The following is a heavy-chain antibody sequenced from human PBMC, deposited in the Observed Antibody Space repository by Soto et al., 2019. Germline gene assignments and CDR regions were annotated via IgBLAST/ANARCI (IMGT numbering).Heavy chain of an antibody. V-gene: IGHV4-39*07. Sequence: SETLSLTCTVSGGSTRSDNYWSWIRQPPGKGLEWIGHIYYSGNTDYNPSLKSRLAISIDTSKNQFSLKLSSVTAADTAVYYCASQREGYCSGGSCLGTWFYWGQRTLVTASS. CDR2: IYYSGNT. CDR1: GGSTRSDNY. D-gene: IGHD2-15*01. J-gene: IGHJ4*02. CDR3: ASQREGYCSGGSCLGTWFY.